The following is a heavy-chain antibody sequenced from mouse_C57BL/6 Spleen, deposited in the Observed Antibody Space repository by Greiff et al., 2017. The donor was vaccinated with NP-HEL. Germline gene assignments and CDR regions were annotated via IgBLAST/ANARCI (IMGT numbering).Heavy chain of an antibody. D-gene: IGHD3-3*01. Sequence: VQLQQSGPELVKPGASVKIPCKSSGYTFTDYNMDWVKQSHGKSLEWIGDINPNNGGTIYNQKFKGKATLTVDKSSSTAYMELRSLTSEATADYDCARGTCDYFDYWGKGTTLTVSS. CDR2: INPNNGGT. V-gene: IGHV1-18*01. CDR3: ARGTCDYFDY. J-gene: IGHJ2*01. CDR1: GYTFTDYN.